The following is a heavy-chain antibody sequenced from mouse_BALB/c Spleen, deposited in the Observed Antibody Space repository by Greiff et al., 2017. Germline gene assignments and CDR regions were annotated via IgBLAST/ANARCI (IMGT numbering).Heavy chain of an antibody. V-gene: IGHV1-20*02. CDR2: INPYNGDT. CDR1: GYSFTGYF. D-gene: IGHD2-2*01. J-gene: IGHJ3*01. Sequence: EVKLVESGPELVKPGASVKISCKASGYSFTGYFMNWVMQSHGKSLEWIGRINPYNGDTFYNQKFKGKATLTVDKSSSTAHMELRSLASEDSAVYYCARHGYDDSFAYWGQGTLVTVSA. CDR3: ARHGYDDSFAY.